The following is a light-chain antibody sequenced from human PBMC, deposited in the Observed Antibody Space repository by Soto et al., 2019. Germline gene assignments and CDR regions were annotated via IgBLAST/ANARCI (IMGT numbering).Light chain of an antibody. CDR3: AAWDDSFNGRGVV. CDR1: NSNIGSDT. V-gene: IGLV1-44*01. J-gene: IGLJ2*01. CDR2: RND. Sequence: QPVLTQPPSASGTPGQRVTIYCSGSNSNIGSDTVNWFQHLPGTAPRLLIYRNDRRPSGVPDRFSGSKSGTSASLAISGLQSEDEADYYCAAWDDSFNGRGVVFGGGTKLTVL.